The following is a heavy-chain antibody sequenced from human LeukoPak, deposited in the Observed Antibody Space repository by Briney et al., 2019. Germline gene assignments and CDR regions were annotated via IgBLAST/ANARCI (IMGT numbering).Heavy chain of an antibody. J-gene: IGHJ6*02. CDR3: ARVAYGDLLTTRTWHNYYSYYGRDV. D-gene: IGHD4-17*01. V-gene: IGHV4-30-4*01. CDR2: IYYSGST. CDR1: GGSISSGDYY. Sequence: SETLSLTCTVSGGSISSGDYYWSWIRQPPGKGLEWIGYIYYSGSTYYNPSLKSRVTISVDTSKNQFSLKLSSVTAADTAVYYCARVAYGDLLTTRTWHNYYSYYGRDVWSQGTTVTVSS.